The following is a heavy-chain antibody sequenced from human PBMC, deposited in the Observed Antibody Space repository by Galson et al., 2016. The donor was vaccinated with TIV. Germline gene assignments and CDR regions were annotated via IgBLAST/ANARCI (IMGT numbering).Heavy chain of an antibody. CDR1: GGPFRDYA. D-gene: IGHD1-14*01. CDR3: AREQGIYKGYFEL. V-gene: IGHV1-69*13. Sequence: SVKVSCKASGGPFRDYAISWVRQAPGQGLEWMGRIIPIFRTTNYARSFQGRLTITADESTNTDYMELASLRSEDTAVYYCAREQGIYKGYFELWGRGTLVTVSS. J-gene: IGHJ2*01. CDR2: IIPIFRTT.